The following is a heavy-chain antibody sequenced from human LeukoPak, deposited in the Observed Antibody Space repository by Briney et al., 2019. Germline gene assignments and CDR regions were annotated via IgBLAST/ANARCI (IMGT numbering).Heavy chain of an antibody. CDR3: ARVGVIAVAGYFDY. J-gene: IGHJ4*02. CDR2: TYYRSKWYN. CDR1: GDSVSSNSAA. V-gene: IGHV6-1*01. Sequence: SQTLSLTCAISGDSVSSNSAAWNWIRQSPSRGLEWLGRTYYRSKWYNDYAVSVKSRITINPDTSKNQFSRQLNSVTPEDTAVYYCARVGVIAVAGYFDYWGQGTLVTVSS. D-gene: IGHD6-19*01.